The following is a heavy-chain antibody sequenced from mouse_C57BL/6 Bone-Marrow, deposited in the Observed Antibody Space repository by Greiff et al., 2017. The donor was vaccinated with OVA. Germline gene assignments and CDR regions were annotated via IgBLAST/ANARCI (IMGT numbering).Heavy chain of an antibody. Sequence: EVQLQESGGGLVQSGRSLRLSCATSGFTFSDFYMEWVRQAPGKGLEWIAASRNKANDYTTEYSASVKGRFIVSRDTSQSILYLQMNALRAEDTAIYYCARDEITTVVAFDYWGQGTTLTVSS. D-gene: IGHD1-1*01. J-gene: IGHJ2*01. CDR2: SRNKANDYTT. CDR1: GFTFSDFY. CDR3: ARDEITTVVAFDY. V-gene: IGHV7-1*01.